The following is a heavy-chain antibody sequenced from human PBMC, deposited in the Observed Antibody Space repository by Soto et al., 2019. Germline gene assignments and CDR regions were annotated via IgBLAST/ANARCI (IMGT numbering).Heavy chain of an antibody. D-gene: IGHD6-19*01. Sequence: EVQLLESGEGLVQPGGSLRLSCAASGFTFSSYAMSWVRQAPGKGLEWVSAISGSGGSTYYADSVKGRFTISRDNSKNTLYLQMNSLRAEDTAVYYCAKECRSSGWYGGDFDYWGQGTLVTVSS. CDR1: GFTFSSYA. CDR2: ISGSGGST. J-gene: IGHJ4*02. CDR3: AKECRSSGWYGGDFDY. V-gene: IGHV3-23*01.